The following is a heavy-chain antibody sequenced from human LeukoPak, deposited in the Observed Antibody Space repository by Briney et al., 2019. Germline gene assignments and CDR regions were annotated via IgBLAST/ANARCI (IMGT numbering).Heavy chain of an antibody. J-gene: IGHJ4*02. D-gene: IGHD5-18*01. CDR3: ARQKNTAMVTLFDY. Sequence: SETLSLTCTVSGGSISSGGYYWSWIRQHPGKGLEWIGYIYYSGSTYYNPSLKSRVTISVDTSKNQFSLKVTSVTAADTAVYYCARQKNTAMVTLFDYWGQGTLVTVSS. V-gene: IGHV4-31*03. CDR1: GGSISSGGYY. CDR2: IYYSGST.